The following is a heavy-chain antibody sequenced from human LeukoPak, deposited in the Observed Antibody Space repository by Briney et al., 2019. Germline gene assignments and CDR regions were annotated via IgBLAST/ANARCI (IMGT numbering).Heavy chain of an antibody. CDR3: TRCYSSGCHYYYYGMDV. J-gene: IGHJ6*02. Sequence: GGSLKLSCAASGLPFSGSAMHWVRHASGKGLEWVGHIRSKANSYATAYAASVKGRFTISRDDSKNTADLQMNSLETEDTAVYYCTRCYSSGCHYYYYGMDVWGQGTTVTVPS. D-gene: IGHD6-19*01. CDR2: IRSKANSYAT. V-gene: IGHV3-73*01. CDR1: GLPFSGSA.